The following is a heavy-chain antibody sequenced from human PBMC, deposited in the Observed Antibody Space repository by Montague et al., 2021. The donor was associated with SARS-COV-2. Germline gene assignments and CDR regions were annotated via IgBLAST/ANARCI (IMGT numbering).Heavy chain of an antibody. D-gene: IGHD6-19*01. J-gene: IGHJ3*01. V-gene: IGHV4-59*08. CDR3: ARGWAFDP. Sequence: SETLSLTCTVSGGSTASRYWNWIRQSPGKRPEWIGYVYYNGDTTYNHPLRSRVTTSIDTSENPFSLRLNPVTAADTAVYFCARGWAFDPWGQGRLVTVSS. CDR1: GGSTASRY. CDR2: VYYNGDT.